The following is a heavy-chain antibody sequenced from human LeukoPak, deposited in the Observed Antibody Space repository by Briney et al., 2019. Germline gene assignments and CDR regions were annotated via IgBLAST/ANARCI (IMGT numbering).Heavy chain of an antibody. CDR2: INPSGGT. CDR1: GYTFTSYG. V-gene: IGHV1-46*01. CDR3: AREGVAGTGLDY. J-gene: IGHJ4*02. Sequence: GASVKVSCKTSGYTFTSYGISWVRQAPGQGLEWMGIINPSGGTSYAQKLQGRITMTRGTSTSTLLMELSSLRSEDTAVYYCAREGVAGTGLDYWGQGTLVTVSS. D-gene: IGHD6-13*01.